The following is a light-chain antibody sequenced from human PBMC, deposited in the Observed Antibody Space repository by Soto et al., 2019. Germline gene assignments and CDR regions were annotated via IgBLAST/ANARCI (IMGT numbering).Light chain of an antibody. CDR2: GHN. V-gene: IGLV1-40*01. Sequence: QSVLTQPPSVSGAPGQRVTISCTGSTSNIGAGYEVHWYQQLPGTAPKLLVSGHNIRPSGVPDRFSGFKSGASASLVITGVQAEDEADYYCQSYDISLSGSGVFGGGTQLTVL. CDR1: TSNIGAGYE. CDR3: QSYDISLSGSGV. J-gene: IGLJ3*02.